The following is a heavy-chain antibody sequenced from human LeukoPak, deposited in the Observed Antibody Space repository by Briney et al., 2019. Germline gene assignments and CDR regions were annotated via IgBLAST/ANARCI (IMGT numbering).Heavy chain of an antibody. CDR1: GFTFSDYY. V-gene: IGHV3-30*02. Sequence: HSGGSLRLSCAASGFTFSDYYMSWVRQAPGKGLEWVSFIRYDGNNKYYADSVKGRFTISRDNSENTLYLHMNSLRAEDTAVYYCAKVGKTSGSYSYWGQGTLVTVSS. CDR3: AKVGKTSGSYSY. D-gene: IGHD1-26*01. J-gene: IGHJ4*02. CDR2: IRYDGNNK.